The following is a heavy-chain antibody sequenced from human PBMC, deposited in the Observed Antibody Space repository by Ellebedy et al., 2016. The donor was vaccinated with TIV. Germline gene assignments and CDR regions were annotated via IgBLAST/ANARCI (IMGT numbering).Heavy chain of an antibody. V-gene: IGHV3-23*01. CDR3: AKGGFGEEDF. CDR2: ISGSGGST. D-gene: IGHD3-10*01. Sequence: PGGSLRLSCEASGFTFSSYAMGWVRQAPGKGLEWVSAISGSGGSTYYADSVKGRFTISRDNSKYTLYLQMNSLRAEDMAVYYCAKGGFGEEDFWGQGTLVTVSS. J-gene: IGHJ4*02. CDR1: GFTFSSYA.